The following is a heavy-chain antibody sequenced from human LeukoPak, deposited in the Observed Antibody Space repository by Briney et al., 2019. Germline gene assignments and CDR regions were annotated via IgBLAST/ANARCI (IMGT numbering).Heavy chain of an antibody. D-gene: IGHD6-6*01. Sequence: GGSLRLSCAASGFTFSSYWMSWVRQAPGKGLEWVANIKQDGSERYYVDSLKGQFTISRDNAKNSLYLQMNSLRAEDTAVYYRARVASYAFDIWGQGTMVTVSS. CDR3: ARVASYAFDI. CDR2: IKQDGSER. J-gene: IGHJ3*02. CDR1: GFTFSSYW. V-gene: IGHV3-7*01.